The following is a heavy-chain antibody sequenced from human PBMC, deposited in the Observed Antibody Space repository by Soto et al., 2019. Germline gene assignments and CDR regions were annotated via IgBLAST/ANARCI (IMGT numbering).Heavy chain of an antibody. CDR3: AGEYSNGRTPYYYFDF. CDR1: GYSYTTYS. D-gene: IGHD6-19*01. CDR2: LNPATGKP. V-gene: IGHV1-3*01. Sequence: QVHLVQSGAEVRNPGASVKVSCKTSGYSYTTYSIHWVRQAPGHRLEWMGWLNPATGKPRYSERFQGRLTIAGDTSATTVFMELSSLTSEDTAVYYCAGEYSNGRTPYYYFDFWGQGTLVTVSS. J-gene: IGHJ4*02.